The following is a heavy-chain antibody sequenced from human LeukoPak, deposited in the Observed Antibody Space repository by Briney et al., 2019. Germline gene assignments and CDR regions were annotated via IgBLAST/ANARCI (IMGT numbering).Heavy chain of an antibody. V-gene: IGHV3-30-3*01. J-gene: IGHJ4*02. D-gene: IGHD2-2*01. CDR1: GFTFSNYA. CDR2: TSYDGINK. Sequence: GGSLRLSCAASGFTFSNYAMHWVRQAPGKGLEWVAVTSYDGINKYYADSVKGRFTISRDNSKNTLYLQMNSLRAEDTAVYYCARRHCSSTSCLFDYWGQGTLVTVSS. CDR3: ARRHCSSTSCLFDY.